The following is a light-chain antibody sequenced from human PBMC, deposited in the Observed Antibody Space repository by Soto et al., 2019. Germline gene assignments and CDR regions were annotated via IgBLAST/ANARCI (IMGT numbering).Light chain of an antibody. CDR1: QSIISY. Sequence: DIQMTQSPSSLSASIGDRVTITCRSSQSIISYLNWYQQKPGKAPHLLIYAASTLQSRVPARFSGGGSGTDFTLTISSLQPEDSAIYYCQQTHSGPRTFGQGTKVEIK. V-gene: IGKV1-39*01. J-gene: IGKJ2*02. CDR2: AAS. CDR3: QQTHSGPRT.